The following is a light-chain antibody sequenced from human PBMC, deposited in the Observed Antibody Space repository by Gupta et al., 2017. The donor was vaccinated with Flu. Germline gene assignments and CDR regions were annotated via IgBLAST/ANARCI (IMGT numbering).Light chain of an antibody. CDR1: TGTVTGYFF. Sequence: STGTVTGYFFPNWLQQKPGQPPKTLIYSTSVKHAWTPARFSGSPLGGRATLTRSGVQPEDEADYYYLLFSGGFLVFGGGTRLTVL. V-gene: IGLV7-43*01. CDR3: LLFSGGFLV. CDR2: STS. J-gene: IGLJ3*02.